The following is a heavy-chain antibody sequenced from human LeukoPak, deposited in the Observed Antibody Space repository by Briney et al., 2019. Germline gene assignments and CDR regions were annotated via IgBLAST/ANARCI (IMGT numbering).Heavy chain of an antibody. CDR3: ARSRGAVAGWSFDI. D-gene: IGHD6-19*01. CDR1: GGSISSYY. J-gene: IGHJ3*02. Sequence: PSETLSLTCTVSGGSISSYYWSWIRQPPGKGLEWIGYIYYSGRTNYNPSLKSRVTISVDTSKNQFSLKLSSVTAVDTAVYYCARSRGAVAGWSFDIWGQGTVVTVSS. V-gene: IGHV4-59*08. CDR2: IYYSGRT.